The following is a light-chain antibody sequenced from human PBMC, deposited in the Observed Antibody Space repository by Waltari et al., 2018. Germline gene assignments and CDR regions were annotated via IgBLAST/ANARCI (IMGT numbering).Light chain of an antibody. CDR3: QSADSSGSVV. V-gene: IGLV3-25*03. CDR1: ALSKQY. J-gene: IGLJ2*01. Sequence: SFELTQPPSLSVSPGQTARITCSGDALSKQYAHWHQQRPGLAPVLVIYKDSERPSGITGRFSGSSSGTTVTLTISGVQAEDEADYYCQSADSSGSVVFGGGTKLTVL. CDR2: KDS.